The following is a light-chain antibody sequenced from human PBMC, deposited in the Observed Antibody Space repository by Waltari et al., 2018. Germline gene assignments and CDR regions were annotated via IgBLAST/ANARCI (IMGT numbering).Light chain of an antibody. Sequence: SYELSQPRSVSVALGQTARITCGGKNIGSKNVHWYQQKPGQAPVMVIYEDSNRPSGVPERLSGSKSGNTATLTISSAQAGDEADYYCQVWDSIIFFGGGTKLTVL. J-gene: IGLJ2*01. V-gene: IGLV3-9*01. CDR1: NIGSKN. CDR3: QVWDSIIF. CDR2: EDS.